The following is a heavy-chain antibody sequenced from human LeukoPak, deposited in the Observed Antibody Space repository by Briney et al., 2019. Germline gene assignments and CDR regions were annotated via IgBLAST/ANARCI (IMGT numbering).Heavy chain of an antibody. Sequence: GESLQISCKGSGYSFTSYWIGWVRQMLGKGLEWMGIIYPSDTDTRYSPSFQGQVTISADKSISTAYLQWSSLKASDTARYYCARQYCSSTSCYYSGASDAFDIWGQGTMVTVSS. CDR1: GYSFTSYW. V-gene: IGHV5-51*01. CDR2: IYPSDTDT. CDR3: ARQYCSSTSCYYSGASDAFDI. J-gene: IGHJ3*02. D-gene: IGHD2-2*01.